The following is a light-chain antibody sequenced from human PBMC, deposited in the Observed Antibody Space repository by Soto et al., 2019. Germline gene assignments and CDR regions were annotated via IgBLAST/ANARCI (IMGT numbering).Light chain of an antibody. CDR3: STYTSSSALV. CDR1: SSDVGGYNY. CDR2: EVS. J-gene: IGLJ1*01. Sequence: QSALTQPASVSGSPGQSITISCTGTSSDVGGYNYVSWYQQHPGKAPKLMIYEVSNRPSGVSNRFSGSKSGNTASLTISGLQAEHEADYYCSTYTSSSALVFGTGTKVTV. V-gene: IGLV2-14*01.